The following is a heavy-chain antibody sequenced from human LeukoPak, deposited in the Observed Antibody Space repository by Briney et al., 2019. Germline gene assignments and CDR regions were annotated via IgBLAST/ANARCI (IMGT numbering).Heavy chain of an antibody. Sequence: GGSLRLSCAASGFTFSSYGMHWVRQAPGKGLEWVAVIWYDGSNKYYADSVKGRFTISRDNSKNTLYLQMNSLRAEDTAVYYCAKAAQDHVITIFGVAAYNWFDPWGQGTLVTVSS. CDR3: AKAAQDHVITIFGVAAYNWFDP. J-gene: IGHJ5*02. V-gene: IGHV3-33*06. CDR2: IWYDGSNK. D-gene: IGHD3-3*01. CDR1: GFTFSSYG.